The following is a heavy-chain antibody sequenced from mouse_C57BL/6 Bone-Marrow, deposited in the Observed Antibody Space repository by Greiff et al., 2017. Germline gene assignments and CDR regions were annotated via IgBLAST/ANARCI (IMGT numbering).Heavy chain of an antibody. CDR3: ARSAHYGSSLSDAMDY. D-gene: IGHD1-1*01. CDR1: GYTFTSYW. V-gene: IGHV1-64*01. Sequence: VQLQQPGAELVKPGASVKLSCKASGYTFTSYWMHWVKQRPGQGLEWIGMIHPNSGSTNYNEKFKSKATLTVDKSSSTAYMQRSSLTSEDSAVYYCARSAHYGSSLSDAMDYWGQGTSVTVSS. CDR2: IHPNSGST. J-gene: IGHJ4*01.